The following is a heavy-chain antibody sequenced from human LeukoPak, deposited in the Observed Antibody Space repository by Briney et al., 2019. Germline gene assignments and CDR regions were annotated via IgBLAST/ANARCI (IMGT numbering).Heavy chain of an antibody. J-gene: IGHJ4*02. Sequence: GGSLRLSCAASGFTFSTYGMTWVRQAPGKGLEWVSSISGSGGSTYYADSVKGRVTVSRDNSKSTLFLQMNSLRAEDTAVYYCARELSQIVWGGLDYGGQGTLVSVSS. CDR2: ISGSGGST. CDR3: ARELSQIVWGGLDY. V-gene: IGHV3-23*01. D-gene: IGHD2-21*01. CDR1: GFTFSTYG.